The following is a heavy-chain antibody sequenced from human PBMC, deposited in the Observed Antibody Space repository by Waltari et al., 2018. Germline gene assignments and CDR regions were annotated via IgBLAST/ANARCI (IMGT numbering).Heavy chain of an antibody. J-gene: IGHJ4*02. V-gene: IGHV3-74*01. Sequence: EVELVPSGGGLVQPGGSLRLSCAASGLTFSRFWMQWVRQVPGKGLVWVSRISNDGRTTDYTDAVKGRFTISRDNAKDTLYLQMNSLRAEDTAVYYCARDSSHLPAAFDNWGQGTLVTVSS. CDR2: ISNDGRTT. CDR3: ARDSSHLPAAFDN. CDR1: GLTFSRFW. D-gene: IGHD2-2*01.